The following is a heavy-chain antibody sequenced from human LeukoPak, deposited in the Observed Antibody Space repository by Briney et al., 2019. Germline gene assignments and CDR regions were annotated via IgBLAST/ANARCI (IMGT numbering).Heavy chain of an antibody. D-gene: IGHD6-19*01. CDR1: PFAFSVYA. CDR2: INANSGTT. V-gene: IGHV3-23*01. J-gene: IGHJ5*02. Sequence: GGSLRLSSSASPFAFSVYAMSWLRPPPRQGLGWVSTINANSGTTSYAASVRGRFTISRDNSKNPLYLQLNTPRADDTATYYDAKPISGGLAVTADWRHPWGQGTLVVVSS. CDR3: AKPISGGLAVTADWRHP.